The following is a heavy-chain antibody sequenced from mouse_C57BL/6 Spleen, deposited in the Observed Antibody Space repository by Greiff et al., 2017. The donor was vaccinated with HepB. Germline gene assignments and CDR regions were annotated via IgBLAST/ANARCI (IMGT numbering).Heavy chain of an antibody. V-gene: IGHV1-54*01. CDR3: ARNYGSSYWYFDV. J-gene: IGHJ1*03. D-gene: IGHD1-1*01. CDR2: INPGSGGT. CDR1: GYAFTNYL. Sequence: VQLQQSGAELVRPGTSVKVSCKASGYAFTNYLIEWVKQRPGQGLEWIGVINPGSGGTNYNEKFKGKAPLTADKSSSTAYMQLSSLTSEDSAVYFCARNYGSSYWYFDVWGTGTTVTVSS.